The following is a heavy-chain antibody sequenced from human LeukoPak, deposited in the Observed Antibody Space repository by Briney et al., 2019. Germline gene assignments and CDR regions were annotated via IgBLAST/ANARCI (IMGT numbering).Heavy chain of an antibody. V-gene: IGHV3-30*02. D-gene: IGHD6-19*01. CDR2: IWYGGSNK. CDR3: AKGLD. CDR1: GYTFSSYG. J-gene: IGHJ4*02. Sequence: GGSLRLSCAASGYTFSSYGMHWVRQAPGKGLEWVAVIWYGGSNKYYADSVKGRFTISRDNSKNTLYLQMNSLRAEDTAVYCCAKGLDWGQGTLVTVSS.